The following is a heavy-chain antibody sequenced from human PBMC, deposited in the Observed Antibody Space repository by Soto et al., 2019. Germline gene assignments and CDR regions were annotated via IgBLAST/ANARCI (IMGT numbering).Heavy chain of an antibody. D-gene: IGHD6-6*01. Sequence: GESLKISCKGSGYSFTSYWIAWVRQMPGKGLEWMGIIYPGDSETRYSPSFQGQVTISVDKSVSTAYLQWRSLKASDTAIYYCARYRYSSSSDNWVDPWGQGTLVTVSS. CDR1: GYSFTSYW. CDR3: ARYRYSSSSDNWVDP. V-gene: IGHV5-51*01. J-gene: IGHJ5*02. CDR2: IYPGDSET.